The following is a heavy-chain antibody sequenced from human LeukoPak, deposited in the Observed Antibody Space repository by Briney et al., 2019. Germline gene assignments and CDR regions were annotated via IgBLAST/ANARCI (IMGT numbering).Heavy chain of an antibody. CDR1: GFTFSSYG. CDR2: ISYDGSNK. CDR3: AKDENLFDY. Sequence: GSLRLSCAASGFTFSSYGMHWVRQAPGKGLEWVAVISYDGSNKYYADSVKGRFTISRDNSKNTLYLQMNSLRAEDTAVYYCAKDENLFDYWGQGTLVTVSS. V-gene: IGHV3-30*18. J-gene: IGHJ4*02.